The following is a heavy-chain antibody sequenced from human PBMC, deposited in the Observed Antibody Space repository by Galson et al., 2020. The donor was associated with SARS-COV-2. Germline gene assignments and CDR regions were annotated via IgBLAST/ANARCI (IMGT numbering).Heavy chain of an antibody. J-gene: IGHJ4*02. Sequence: GESLKISCAASGFTFSSYAMSWVRQAPGKGLEWVSAISGSGGSTYYADSVKGRFTISRDNSKNTLYLQMNSLRAEDTAVYYCAKDSYDWVWDGYYFDYWGQGTLVTVSS. CDR2: ISGSGGST. V-gene: IGHV3-23*01. D-gene: IGHD3-16*01. CDR3: AKDSYDWVWDGYYFDY. CDR1: GFTFSSYA.